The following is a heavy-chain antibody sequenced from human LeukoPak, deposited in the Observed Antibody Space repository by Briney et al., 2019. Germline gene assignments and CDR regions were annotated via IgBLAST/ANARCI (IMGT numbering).Heavy chain of an antibody. CDR3: ARVPTARLEPNTRNYYYYYYMDV. Sequence: ASVKVSCKASGYTFTGYYMHWVRQAPGQGLEWMGWINPNSGGTNYAQKFQGRVTMTRDTSISTAYMELSRLRSDDTAVYYCARVPTARLEPNTRNYYYYYYMDVWGKGTSVTVSS. J-gene: IGHJ6*03. D-gene: IGHD1-1*01. V-gene: IGHV1-2*02. CDR1: GYTFTGYY. CDR2: INPNSGGT.